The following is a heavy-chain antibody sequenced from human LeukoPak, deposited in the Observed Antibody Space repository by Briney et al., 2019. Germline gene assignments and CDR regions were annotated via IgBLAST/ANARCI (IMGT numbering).Heavy chain of an antibody. CDR2: IQYDGNSK. CDR1: GFTFSSYG. Sequence: QPGGSLRLSCVASGFTFSSYGMHWVRQAPGKGLEWVALIQYDGNSKYYADSVKGRFTISRDNSKNTLYLQMNSLRAEDTAVYYCANSWDGSGSPFDHWGQGTLVTVSS. D-gene: IGHD3-22*01. V-gene: IGHV3-30*02. CDR3: ANSWDGSGSPFDH. J-gene: IGHJ4*02.